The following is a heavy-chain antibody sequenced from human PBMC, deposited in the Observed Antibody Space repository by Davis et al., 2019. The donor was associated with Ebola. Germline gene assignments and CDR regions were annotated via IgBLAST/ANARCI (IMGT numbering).Heavy chain of an antibody. CDR2: INSDGSST. CDR1: GFTFSSYW. J-gene: IGHJ4*02. V-gene: IGHV3-74*01. Sequence: HTGGSLRLSCAASGFTFSSYWMHWVRQAPGKGLVWVSRINSDGSSTSYADSVKGRFTVSRDNSKNTLFLQMGSLRAEDMAIYFCARDNGWGTGAIDYWGQGTLVTVSS. D-gene: IGHD3-16*01. CDR3: ARDNGWGTGAIDY.